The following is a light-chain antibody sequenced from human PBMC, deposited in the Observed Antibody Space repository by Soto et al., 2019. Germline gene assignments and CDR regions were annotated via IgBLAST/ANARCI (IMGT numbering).Light chain of an antibody. Sequence: DIVMTQSPDSLAVSLGERATINCKSSQSVLYSSNNKKYFAWYQQKPGQPPKLLIYWASTRESGVPDRFSGSGSGTDFTLTISSLQAEDVGVYYCQQYYSTPFTFGPGTKVDIK. CDR2: WAS. V-gene: IGKV4-1*01. CDR1: QSVLYSSNNKKY. CDR3: QQYYSTPFT. J-gene: IGKJ3*01.